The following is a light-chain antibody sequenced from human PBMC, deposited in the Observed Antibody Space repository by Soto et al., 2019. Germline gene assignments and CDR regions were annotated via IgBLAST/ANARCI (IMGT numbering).Light chain of an antibody. CDR2: GVT. V-gene: IGLV2-23*02. CDR1: SSDVGTYNS. J-gene: IGLJ3*02. Sequence: QSVLTQPASVSGSPGQSITISCTGTSSDVGTYNSVSWYQQYPGKAPKFVIYGVTGRPSGVSNRFSGSKSDNTASLTISGLQAEDEADYYCCSYAGNDTYVFGGGTKLTVL. CDR3: CSYAGNDTYV.